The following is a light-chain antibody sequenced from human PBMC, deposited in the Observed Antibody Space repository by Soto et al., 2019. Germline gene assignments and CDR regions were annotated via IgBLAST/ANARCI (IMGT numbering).Light chain of an antibody. V-gene: IGKV1-5*01. Sequence: DIQITHSPSTLSASVGDRVTITCRASQSISSWLAWYQQKPGKAPKLLIYDASSLESGVPSRFSGSGSGTEFTLTISSLQPDDFATCYCQQYNSYWTFGQGTKVDIK. CDR2: DAS. J-gene: IGKJ1*01. CDR1: QSISSW. CDR3: QQYNSYWT.